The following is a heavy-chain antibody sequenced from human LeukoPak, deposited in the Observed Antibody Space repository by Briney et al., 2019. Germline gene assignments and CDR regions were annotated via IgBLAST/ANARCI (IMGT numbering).Heavy chain of an antibody. CDR3: ARSDSIIRWFDP. V-gene: IGHV4-4*07. D-gene: IGHD4-11*01. CDR2: IYISRTT. CDR1: GASISSYY. Sequence: SETLSLTCNVSGASISSYYWSWIRQPPGQGLEWMGRIYISRTTNYNPSLKSRVTMSVDTSKTQFSLKLNSVTAADTAVYYCARSDSIIRWFDPWGQGTLVTVSS. J-gene: IGHJ5*02.